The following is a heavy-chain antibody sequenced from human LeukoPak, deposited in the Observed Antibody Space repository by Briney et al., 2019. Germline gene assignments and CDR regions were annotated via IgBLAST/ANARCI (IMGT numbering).Heavy chain of an antibody. J-gene: IGHJ4*02. CDR2: IYYSGST. V-gene: IGHV4-59*01. CDR1: GGSISSYY. D-gene: IGHD1-26*01. Sequence: PSETLSLTCTVSGGSISSYYCSWIRQPPGKGLEWIGYIYYSGSTNYNPSLKSRVTISVDTSKNQFSLKLSSVTAADTAVYYCARASGSYGERFDYWGQGTLVTVSS. CDR3: ARASGSYGERFDY.